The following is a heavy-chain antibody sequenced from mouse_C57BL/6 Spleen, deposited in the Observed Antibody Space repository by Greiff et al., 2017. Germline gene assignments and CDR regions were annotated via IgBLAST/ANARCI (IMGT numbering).Heavy chain of an antibody. D-gene: IGHD3-3*01. CDR3: TRGFREPYWYFDV. J-gene: IGHJ1*03. Sequence: QVQLQQSGAELVRPGASVTLSCKASGYTFTDYEMHWVKQTPVHGLEWIGAIDPETGGTAYNQKFKGKAILTADKSSSTAYMELRSLTSEDSAVYYCTRGFREPYWYFDVWGTGTTVTVSS. CDR2: IDPETGGT. CDR1: GYTFTDYE. V-gene: IGHV1-15*01.